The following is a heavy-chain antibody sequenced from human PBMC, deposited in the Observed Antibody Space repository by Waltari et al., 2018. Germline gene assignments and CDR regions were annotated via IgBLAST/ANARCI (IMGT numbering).Heavy chain of an antibody. V-gene: IGHV4-30-4*08. D-gene: IGHD3-10*01. CDR2: IYYSGST. Sequence: QVQLQESGPGLVKPSQTLSLTCTVSGGSISSGDYSWSWIRHAPGKGLEWTGYIYYSGSTYYNPSLKSRVTISVDTSKNQFSLKLSSVTAADTAVYYCARDRDLGRVRGVGFDYWGQGTLVTVSS. CDR1: GGSISSGDYS. J-gene: IGHJ4*02. CDR3: ARDRDLGRVRGVGFDY.